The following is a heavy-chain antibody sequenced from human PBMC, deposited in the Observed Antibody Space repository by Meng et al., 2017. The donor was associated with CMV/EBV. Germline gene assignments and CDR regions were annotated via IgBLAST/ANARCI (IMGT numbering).Heavy chain of an antibody. CDR2: IIPIFGAA. Sequence: SVKVSCKASGGTLSSHAISWVRQAPGQGLEWMGGIIPIFGAANYAQKFQGRVTITTDEPASTTYMELSGLRSEDTAVYYCAKHFVVVPEKNWFDPWGQGTLVTVSS. CDR3: AKHFVVVPEKNWFDP. V-gene: IGHV1-69*05. D-gene: IGHD2-2*01. CDR1: GGTLSSHA. J-gene: IGHJ5*02.